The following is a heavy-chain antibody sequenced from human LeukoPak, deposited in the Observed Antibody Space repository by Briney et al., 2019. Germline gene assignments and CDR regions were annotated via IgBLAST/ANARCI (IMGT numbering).Heavy chain of an antibody. CDR2: ISAYNGNT. V-gene: IGHV1-18*01. J-gene: IGHJ6*02. Sequence: ASVTVSCTASGYTFTSYGISWVRQAPGQGLEWMGWISAYNGNTNYAQKLQGRVTMTTDTSTSTAYMELRSLRSDDTAVYYCARDGSIVGATPYYYGMDVWGQGTTVTVSS. CDR1: GYTFTSYG. D-gene: IGHD1-26*01. CDR3: ARDGSIVGATPYYYGMDV.